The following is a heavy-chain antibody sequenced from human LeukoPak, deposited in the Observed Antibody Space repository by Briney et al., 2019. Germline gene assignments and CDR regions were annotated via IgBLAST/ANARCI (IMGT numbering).Heavy chain of an antibody. CDR2: IIPNSGDT. CDR3: ARRGEGYNFAY. D-gene: IGHD5-24*01. J-gene: IGHJ4*02. Sequence: EASVKVSCKASGYTFTDYYLHWVRQAPGQGPEWMGWIIPNSGDTKYAQKFQGRVTMTRDTSISTAYMELSSLRSDDAVVYYCARRGEGYNFAYWGQGTLVTVSS. V-gene: IGHV1-2*02. CDR1: GYTFTDYY.